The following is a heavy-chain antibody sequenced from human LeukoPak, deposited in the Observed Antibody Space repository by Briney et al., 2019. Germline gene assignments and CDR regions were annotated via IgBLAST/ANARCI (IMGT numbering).Heavy chain of an antibody. V-gene: IGHV1-18*01. CDR3: ARVPDRLGENWFDP. J-gene: IGHJ5*02. Sequence: GASVKVSCKASGYTFTSYGISWVRQAPGQGLEWMGWISAYNGNTNYAQKLQGRVTMTTDTSTRTAYMELRSLTSDDTAVYYCARVPDRLGENWFDPWGQGTLVTVSS. D-gene: IGHD2-21*01. CDR1: GYTFTSYG. CDR2: ISAYNGNT.